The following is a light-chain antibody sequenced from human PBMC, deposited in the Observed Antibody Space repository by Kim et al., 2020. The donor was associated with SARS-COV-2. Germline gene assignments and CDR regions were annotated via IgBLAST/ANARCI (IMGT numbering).Light chain of an antibody. CDR3: CAYAGLSTLV. V-gene: IGLV2-8*01. CDR1: SSDIGEYDF. CDR2: EVT. J-gene: IGLJ1*01. Sequence: GQSVPITCTGTSSDIGEYDFVSWYQQRPGQVPKLVIYEVTKRPSGVPDRFSGSKSGNTASLTVSGLQSEDEAQYYCCAYAGLSTLVFGTGTKVTVL.